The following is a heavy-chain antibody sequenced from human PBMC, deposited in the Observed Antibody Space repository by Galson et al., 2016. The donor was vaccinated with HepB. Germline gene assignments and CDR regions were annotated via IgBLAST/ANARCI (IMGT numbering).Heavy chain of an antibody. Sequence: SLRLSCAASGFTFSNYAMHWVRQAPGKGLEWLAVIWFDGSNEYYVDSVKGRFTISRDNSKNTLYLQMNSLRAGDTAVYYCARDDHYGVYFDHWGQGTLVTVSS. CDR2: IWFDGSNE. D-gene: IGHD3-16*01. V-gene: IGHV3-33*01. J-gene: IGHJ4*02. CDR1: GFTFSNYA. CDR3: ARDDHYGVYFDH.